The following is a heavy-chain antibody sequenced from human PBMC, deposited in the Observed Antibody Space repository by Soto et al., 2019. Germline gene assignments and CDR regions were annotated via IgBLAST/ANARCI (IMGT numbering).Heavy chain of an antibody. CDR1: GYTFTSYG. CDR3: ARDLKRRLGELSLSVISPSDY. CDR2: ISAYNGNK. D-gene: IGHD3-16*02. Sequence: ASVKVSCKASGYTFTSYGISWVRQAPGQGLEWMGWISAYNGNKNYAQKLQGRVTMTTDTSTSTAYMELRSLRSDDTAVYYCARDLKRRLGELSLSVISPSDYWGQGTLVTVSS. J-gene: IGHJ4*02. V-gene: IGHV1-18*01.